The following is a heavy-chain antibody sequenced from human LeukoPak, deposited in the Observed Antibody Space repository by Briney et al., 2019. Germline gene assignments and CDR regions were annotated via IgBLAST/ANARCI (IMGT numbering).Heavy chain of an antibody. CDR3: AIDPLRVAATN. V-gene: IGHV3-23*01. CDR1: GFTFTTYA. J-gene: IGHJ4*02. Sequence: GGSLRLSCAASGFTFTTYAMSWVRQAPGKGLEWVSAISSSGGSTYYADSVKGRFTISRDNFDNTLYLQMNSLRAEDAAIYYCAIDPLRVAATNWGQGTLVTVSS. D-gene: IGHD2-15*01. CDR2: ISSSGGST.